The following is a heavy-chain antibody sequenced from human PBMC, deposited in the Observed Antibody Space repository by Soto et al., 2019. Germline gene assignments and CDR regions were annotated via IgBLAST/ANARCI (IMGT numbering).Heavy chain of an antibody. CDR3: ARDVTGWYWFDP. Sequence: QVQLVQSGAEVKKPGSSVKVSCKASGGTFSSYAISWVRQAPGQGLEWMGGIIPIFGTANYAQKFQGRVTITADESTSKADMELSSMRSEDTAVYYCARDVTGWYWFDPWGQGTLVTVSS. V-gene: IGHV1-69*01. D-gene: IGHD6-19*01. CDR1: GGTFSSYA. CDR2: IIPIFGTA. J-gene: IGHJ5*02.